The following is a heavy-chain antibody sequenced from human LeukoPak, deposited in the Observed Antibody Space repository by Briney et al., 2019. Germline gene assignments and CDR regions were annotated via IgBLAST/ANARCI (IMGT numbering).Heavy chain of an antibody. V-gene: IGHV4-39*07. Sequence: SETLSLTCTVSGGSIRSSSHYWGWIRQPPGKGLEWIGSISYSGSTYYNPSLRSRVTISVDTSKNQFSLKLSSVTAADTAVYYCARLVIDGYNHKQTHSYDYWGQGTLVTVSS. D-gene: IGHD5-24*01. CDR2: ISYSGST. J-gene: IGHJ4*02. CDR3: ARLVIDGYNHKQTHSYDY. CDR1: GGSIRSSSHY.